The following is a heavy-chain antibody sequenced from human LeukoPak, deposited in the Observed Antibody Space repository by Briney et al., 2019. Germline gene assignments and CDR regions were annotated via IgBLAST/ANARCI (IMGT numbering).Heavy chain of an antibody. D-gene: IGHD6-6*01. V-gene: IGHV4-61*02. Sequence: SETPSLTCTVSGGSISSGSYYWSWIRQPAGKGLEWIGRIYTSGSTNYNPSLKSRVTISVDTSKNQFSLKLSSVTAADTAVYYCARTTYSSSSGGYYYYYMDVWGKGTTVTVSS. CDR1: GGSISSGSYY. CDR3: ARTTYSSSSGGYYYYYMDV. CDR2: IYTSGST. J-gene: IGHJ6*03.